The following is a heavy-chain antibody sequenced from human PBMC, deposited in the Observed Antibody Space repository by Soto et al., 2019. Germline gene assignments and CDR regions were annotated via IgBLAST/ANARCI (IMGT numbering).Heavy chain of an antibody. J-gene: IGHJ5*02. CDR2: MTPNSGNT. V-gene: IGHV1-8*01. CDR1: GYSFIDYD. Sequence: QVQLVQSGAEVKKPGASVKVSCKASGYSFIDYDINWVRQATGQGLEWMGWMTPNSGNTGYAQKFQGRVTLTRDTSIGTAYMELSSLKFGDTAVYYFARNPNSSGLFGPWGQGTLVTVSS. CDR3: ARNPNSSGLFGP. D-gene: IGHD6-19*01.